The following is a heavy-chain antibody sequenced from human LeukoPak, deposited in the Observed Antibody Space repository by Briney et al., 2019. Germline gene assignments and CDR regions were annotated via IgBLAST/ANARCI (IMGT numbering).Heavy chain of an antibody. CDR1: GASFNSDDQY. CDR2: IHPSGML. Sequence: SQTLSLTCTVSGASFNSDDQYWNWIRQSPGKGLEWIGSIHPSGMLYNNPSLESRVTMSRDTSKNQFSLNLNSVTAADTAVYFCSRGLDSRKFGYWGQGILVTVSS. D-gene: IGHD3-22*01. CDR3: SRGLDSRKFGY. J-gene: IGHJ4*02. V-gene: IGHV4-31*03.